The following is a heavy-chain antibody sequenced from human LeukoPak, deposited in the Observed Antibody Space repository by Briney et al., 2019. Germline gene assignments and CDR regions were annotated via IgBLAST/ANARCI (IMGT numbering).Heavy chain of an antibody. CDR2: IHTSGST. Sequence: PSETLSLTCTVSGGSISSYYWSWIRQPAGKGLEWIGRIHTSGSTSYNPSLKSRVTMSVDTSKDQFSLKLSSVTAADTAVYYCARAARYYETSNFDYWGQGTLVTVSS. D-gene: IGHD3-22*01. J-gene: IGHJ4*02. CDR3: ARAARYYETSNFDY. CDR1: GGSISSYY. V-gene: IGHV4-4*07.